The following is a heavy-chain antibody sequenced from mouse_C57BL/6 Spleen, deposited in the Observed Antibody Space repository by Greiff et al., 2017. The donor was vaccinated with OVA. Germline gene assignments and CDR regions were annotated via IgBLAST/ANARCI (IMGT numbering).Heavy chain of an antibody. V-gene: IGHV1-7*01. CDR1: GYTFTSYW. D-gene: IGHD1-1*01. CDR3: ARSGGSSYEVYFDY. CDR2: INPSSGYT. Sequence: QVQLKESGAELAKPGASVKLSCKASGYTFTSYWMHWVKQRPGQGLEWIGYINPSSGYTKYNQKFKDKATLTEYKSSSTAYMQLSSLTSEDSAVYYCARSGGSSYEVYFDYWGQGTTLTVSS. J-gene: IGHJ2*01.